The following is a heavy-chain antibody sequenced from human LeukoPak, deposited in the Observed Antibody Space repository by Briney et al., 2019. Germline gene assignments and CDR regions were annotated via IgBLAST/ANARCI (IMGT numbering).Heavy chain of an antibody. V-gene: IGHV3-66*01. CDR1: GFTVSSNY. J-gene: IGHJ6*02. Sequence: GGSLRLSCAASGFTVSSNYMSWVRQAPGKGLEWVSVIYSGGSTYYADSVKGRFTISRDNSKNTLYLQMNSLRAEDTAVYYCARDLMRYSPDLNLFYYYYGMDVWGQGTTVTVSS. CDR3: ARDLMRYSPDLNLFYYYYGMDV. CDR2: IYSGGST. D-gene: IGHD6-13*01.